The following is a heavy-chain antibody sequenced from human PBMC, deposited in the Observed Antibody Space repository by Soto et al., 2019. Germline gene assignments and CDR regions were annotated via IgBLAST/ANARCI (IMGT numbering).Heavy chain of an antibody. D-gene: IGHD2-2*01. Sequence: LRLSCAASGFTFETYAMHWVRLAPGKGLEWMAVISYDGSNKYYADSVKGRFTISRDNSKNTLYMQMNSLRAEDTGIYYCAKDHIVAAALDYWGQGTLVTVSS. CDR3: AKDHIVAAALDY. CDR1: GFTFETYA. V-gene: IGHV3-30*18. J-gene: IGHJ4*02. CDR2: ISYDGSNK.